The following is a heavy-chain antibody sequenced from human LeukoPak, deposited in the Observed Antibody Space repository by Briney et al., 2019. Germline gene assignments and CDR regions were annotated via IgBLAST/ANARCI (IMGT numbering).Heavy chain of an antibody. CDR2: IYYSGST. CDR1: GGSINSDDYY. V-gene: IGHV4-30-4*01. Sequence: SGPTLVKPSETLSLTCFVSGGSINSDDYYWSWIRLPPGKGLEWIGYIYYSGSTYYNPSLKSRITISVDTSKNQFSLRLSSVTAADTAVYYCARVGSWEGWFDPWGQGTLVTVSS. CDR3: ARVGSWEGWFDP. D-gene: IGHD1-26*01. J-gene: IGHJ5*02.